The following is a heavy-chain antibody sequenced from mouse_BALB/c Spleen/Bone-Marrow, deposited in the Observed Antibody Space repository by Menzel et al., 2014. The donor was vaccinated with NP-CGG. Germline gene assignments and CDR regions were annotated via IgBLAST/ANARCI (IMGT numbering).Heavy chain of an antibody. Sequence: EVQLQQSGAELVKPGASVKLSCTASGFNIKDTYMHWVKQRPEQGLEWIGRIDPANGNTKYGPKFQGKATITADTSSNTAYLQLSSLTSEDTAVYYCTRWEYYAMDYWGQGTSVTVSS. CDR1: GFNIKDTY. V-gene: IGHV14-3*02. J-gene: IGHJ4*01. D-gene: IGHD4-1*01. CDR3: TRWEYYAMDY. CDR2: IDPANGNT.